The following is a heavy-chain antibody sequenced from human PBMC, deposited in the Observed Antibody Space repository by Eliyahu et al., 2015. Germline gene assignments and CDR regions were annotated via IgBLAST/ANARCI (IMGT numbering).Heavy chain of an antibody. CDR1: GYTFTSYG. J-gene: IGHJ5*02. D-gene: IGHD2-2*01. Sequence: QVQLVQSGAEVKKPGASVKVSCKASGYTFTSYGISWVRQAPGQGLEWMGWISAYHGNTNYAPKLQGRVTMTTDTSTSTAYMELRSLRSDDTAVYYCARDIVVVPAAILSNWFDPWGQGTLVTVSS. V-gene: IGHV1-18*01. CDR3: ARDIVVVPAAILSNWFDP. CDR2: ISAYHGNT.